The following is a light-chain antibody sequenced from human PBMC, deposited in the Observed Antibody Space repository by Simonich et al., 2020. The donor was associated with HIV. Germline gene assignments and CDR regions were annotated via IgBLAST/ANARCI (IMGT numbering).Light chain of an antibody. CDR1: SSDAGGYNY. CDR2: DVS. J-gene: IGLJ2*01. Sequence: QSALTQPASVSGSPGQSITISCPGTSSDAGGYNYVSWYQQHPDKALKLMLYDVSNRPSGVSYRFSASKSGNTASLTISGLQAEDEANYYCNSYSSSSTVIFGGGTWLTVL. CDR3: NSYSSSSTVI. V-gene: IGLV2-14*03.